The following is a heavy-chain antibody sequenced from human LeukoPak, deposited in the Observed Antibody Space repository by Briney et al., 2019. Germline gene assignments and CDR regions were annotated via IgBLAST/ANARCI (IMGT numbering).Heavy chain of an antibody. D-gene: IGHD1-1*01. Sequence: SETLSLTCTVSGGSLSSYYWSWIRQPPGKGLEWIGYIYYSGSTNYNPSLKSRVTISVDTSKNQFSPKLSSVTAADTAVYYCARWSGTTGIYWYFDLWGRGTLVTVSS. CDR3: ARWSGTTGIYWYFDL. CDR2: IYYSGST. CDR1: GGSLSSYY. V-gene: IGHV4-59*01. J-gene: IGHJ2*01.